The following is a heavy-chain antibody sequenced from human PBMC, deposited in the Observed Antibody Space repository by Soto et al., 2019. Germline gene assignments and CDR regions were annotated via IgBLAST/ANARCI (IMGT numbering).Heavy chain of an antibody. D-gene: IGHD3-3*01. CDR1: GGSISSSSYY. CDR3: ARQYDFPTPNWFDP. V-gene: IGHV4-39*01. J-gene: IGHJ5*02. CDR2: IYYSGST. Sequence: QLQLQESGPGLVKPSETLSLTCTVSGGSISSSSYYWGWIRQPPGKGLEWIGSIYYSGSTYYNPPLKSRVTISVDTSKNQFPLKLSSVTAADTAVYYCARQYDFPTPNWFDPWGQGTLVTVSS.